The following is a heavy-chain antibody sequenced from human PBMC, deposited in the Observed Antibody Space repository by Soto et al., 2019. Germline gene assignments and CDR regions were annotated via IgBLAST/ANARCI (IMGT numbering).Heavy chain of an antibody. Sequence: EVQLVESGGGLVQPGGSLRLSCAASGFTVSGNYVTWVRQAPEKGLEWVSVIYTDDNIYYADSVTGRFTISRDNSKNTFYLQMNRLRVEDTAVYYCATELIAKYGMDVWGQGTTVTVSS. CDR2: IYTDDNI. V-gene: IGHV3-53*01. D-gene: IGHD2-21*01. J-gene: IGHJ6*02. CDR3: ATELIAKYGMDV. CDR1: GFTVSGNY.